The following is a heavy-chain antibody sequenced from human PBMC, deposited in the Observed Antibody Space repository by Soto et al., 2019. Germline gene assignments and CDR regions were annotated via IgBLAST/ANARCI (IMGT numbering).Heavy chain of an antibody. CDR1: SGSISSSNW. J-gene: IGHJ5*02. CDR3: AREEPHDYGERWFDP. V-gene: IGHV4-4*02. D-gene: IGHD4-17*01. CDR2: IYHSGST. Sequence: NPSETLSLTCAVSSGSISSSNWWSWVRQPPGKGLEWIGEIYHSGSTNYNPSLKSRVTISVDKSKNQFSLKLSSVTAADTAVYYCAREEPHDYGERWFDPWGQGTLVTVSS.